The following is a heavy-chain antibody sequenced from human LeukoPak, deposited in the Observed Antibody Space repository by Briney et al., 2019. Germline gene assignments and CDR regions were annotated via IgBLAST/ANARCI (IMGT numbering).Heavy chain of an antibody. J-gene: IGHJ5*02. Sequence: SETLSLTCAVYGGSFSGYYWSWIRQPPGKGLEWIGEINHSGNTNSNPSLKSRVTISVDTSKNQFSLRLSSVTAADTAVYYCAREVDAAAAYNWFDPWGQGTLVTVSS. CDR2: INHSGNT. CDR1: GGSFSGYY. D-gene: IGHD2-2*01. CDR3: AREVDAAAAYNWFDP. V-gene: IGHV4-34*01.